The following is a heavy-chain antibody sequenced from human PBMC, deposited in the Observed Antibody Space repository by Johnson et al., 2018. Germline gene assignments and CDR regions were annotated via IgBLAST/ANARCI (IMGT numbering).Heavy chain of an antibody. V-gene: IGHV3-30*03. D-gene: IGHD2-21*02. Sequence: VQLVESGGGVVQPGGSRRLSCIASGFTFRNFAMHWVRQSPGKGLEWAASISYGGSVQYFGESVKGRFTISRDNAKNTLYLQLNSLRAEGTAVYHCVSGPAVTENVDRNWYGMYVWGQGPRVIVS. CDR1: GFTFRNFA. CDR2: ISYGGSVQ. J-gene: IGHJ6*02. CDR3: VSGPAVTENVDRNWYGMYV.